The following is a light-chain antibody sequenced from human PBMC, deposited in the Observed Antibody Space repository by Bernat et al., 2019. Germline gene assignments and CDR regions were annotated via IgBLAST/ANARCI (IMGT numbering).Light chain of an antibody. J-gene: IGKJ1*01. CDR3: QQYGSTRT. CDR1: QIVSSTF. Sequence: VLTQSPGTLSLSPGERATLSCRASQIVSSTFLAWYQQKPGQAPRLLIYGASSRATGIPDRFSGSGSGTDFTLTISRLEPEDFAVYYCQQYGSTRTFGQGTKVEIK. CDR2: GAS. V-gene: IGKV3-20*01.